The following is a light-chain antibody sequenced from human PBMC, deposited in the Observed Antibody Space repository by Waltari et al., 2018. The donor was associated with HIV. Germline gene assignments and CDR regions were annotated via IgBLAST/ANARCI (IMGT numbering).Light chain of an antibody. V-gene: IGLV2-14*01. CDR1: SSDVGDYNY. J-gene: IGLJ2*01. CDR3: SSYTTSSVV. CDR2: EVR. Sequence: QSALTQPASVSGSPGQSITISCTGTSSDVGDYNYVSWYQQRPGKAPKLMIYEVRKRPSGVSNRFSGSKSGNTASLTISGLQAEDEADYYCSSYTTSSVVFGGGTKLTVL.